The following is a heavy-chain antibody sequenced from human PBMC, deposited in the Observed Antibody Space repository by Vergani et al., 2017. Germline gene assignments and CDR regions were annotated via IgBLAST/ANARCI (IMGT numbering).Heavy chain of an antibody. V-gene: IGHV3-23*01. J-gene: IGHJ3*02. CDR3: AKASEEYSSSSDAFDI. D-gene: IGHD6-6*01. CDR1: GFTFSSYA. Sequence: EVQLLESGGGLVQPGGSLRLSCAASGFTFSSYAMSWVRQAPGKGLEWVSAISGSGGSTYYADSVKGQFTISRDNSKNTLYLQMNSLRAEDTAVYYCAKASEEYSSSSDAFDIWGQGTMVTVSS. CDR2: ISGSGGST.